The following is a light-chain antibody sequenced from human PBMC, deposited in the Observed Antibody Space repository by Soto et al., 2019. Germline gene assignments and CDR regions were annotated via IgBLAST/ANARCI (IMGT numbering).Light chain of an antibody. V-gene: IGKV3-20*01. CDR3: QQYTGLPTT. CDR2: GAS. J-gene: IGKJ5*01. CDR1: QTVSSNY. Sequence: EIILTQSLDTRFLSPGERATLSCRASQTVSSNYLAWCQQRPGQAPRLLIYGASTRAAGIPDRFSGSGAGTEFTRTITRLEPEDSAVYFCQQYTGLPTTFSQGTRLEIK.